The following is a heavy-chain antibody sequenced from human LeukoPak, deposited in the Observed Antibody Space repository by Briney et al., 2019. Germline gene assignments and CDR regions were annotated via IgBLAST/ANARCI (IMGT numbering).Heavy chain of an antibody. D-gene: IGHD1-7*01. Sequence: PGGSLRLSCAASGFTFSSYAVSWVRQAPGKGLEWVSAISGSGGSTYYADSVKGRFTISRDNSKNTLYLQMNSLRAEDTAVYYCAKDPRTGTTFSATAAFDIWGQGTMVTVSS. CDR3: AKDPRTGTTFSATAAFDI. CDR1: GFTFSSYA. CDR2: ISGSGGST. V-gene: IGHV3-23*01. J-gene: IGHJ3*02.